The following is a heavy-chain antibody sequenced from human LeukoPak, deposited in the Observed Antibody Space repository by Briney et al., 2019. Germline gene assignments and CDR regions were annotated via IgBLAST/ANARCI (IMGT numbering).Heavy chain of an antibody. J-gene: IGHJ4*02. CDR3: ARDLSLAHYYGSGSYYTGAD. CDR2: ISSSSGTI. D-gene: IGHD3-10*01. Sequence: PGESLRLSCAASGFTFSSYSMTWVRRAPGKGLGWVSYISSSSGTIYYADSVKGRFTISRDNAKNSLYLQMNSLRAEDTAVYYCARDLSLAHYYGSGSYYTGADWGQGTLVTVSS. V-gene: IGHV3-48*01. CDR1: GFTFSSYS.